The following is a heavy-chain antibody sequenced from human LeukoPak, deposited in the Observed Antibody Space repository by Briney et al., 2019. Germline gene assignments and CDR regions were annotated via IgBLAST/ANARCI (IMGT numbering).Heavy chain of an antibody. CDR1: GFTFSSYS. J-gene: IGHJ5*02. CDR2: ISSSSSYI. D-gene: IGHD6-19*01. Sequence: PGGSLRLSCAASGFTFSSYSMNWVRQAPGKGLDWVSSISSSSSYIYYADSVKGRFTISRDNAKNSLYLQMNSLRAEDTAVYYCARDGWAYWFDPWGQGTLVTVSS. V-gene: IGHV3-21*01. CDR3: ARDGWAYWFDP.